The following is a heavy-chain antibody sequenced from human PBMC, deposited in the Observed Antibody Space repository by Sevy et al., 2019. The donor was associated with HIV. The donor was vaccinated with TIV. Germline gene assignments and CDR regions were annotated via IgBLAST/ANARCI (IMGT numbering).Heavy chain of an antibody. CDR3: ARATVDIVVVPAAMDAFDI. CDR1: GGTFSSYA. V-gene: IGHV1-69*06. CDR2: IIPIFGTA. D-gene: IGHD2-2*01. J-gene: IGHJ3*02. Sequence: ASVKVSCKASGGTFSSYAISWVRQAPGQGLEWMGGIIPIFGTANYAQKFQGRVTITADKSTSTAYMELSSLRSEDTAVYYCARATVDIVVVPAAMDAFDIWGQGTMVTVS.